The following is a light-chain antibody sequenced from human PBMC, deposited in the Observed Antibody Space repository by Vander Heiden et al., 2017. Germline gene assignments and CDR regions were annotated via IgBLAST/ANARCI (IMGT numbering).Light chain of an antibody. V-gene: IGKV1-39*01. CDR2: DAS. J-gene: IGKJ2*03. Sequence: DIQTTQPPSSLSASVGDRVTITCRASKTISRHLNWYQQKPGEVPQLLISDASSLQSGVPSRLSGTGSGTDYTLSISALQPEDFATYYCQQSESPITYSFGQGTKVEIE. CDR1: KTISRH. CDR3: QQSESPITYS.